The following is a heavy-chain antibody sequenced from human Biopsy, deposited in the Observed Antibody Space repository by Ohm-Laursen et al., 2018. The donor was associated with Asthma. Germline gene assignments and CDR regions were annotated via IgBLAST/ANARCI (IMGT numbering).Heavy chain of an antibody. Sequence: PSETLSPTCAVSGASIKTDDHYWSWLRQPPGKGLEWFGFIHYSGSTSYNPSLKGGVTISVDTSKNQFSLKLSSVTAADTAVYYCARASVAASSNWFDPWGQGTLVTVSS. V-gene: IGHV4-30-4*01. CDR3: ARASVAASSNWFDP. J-gene: IGHJ5*02. CDR2: IHYSGST. CDR1: GASIKTDDHY. D-gene: IGHD6-19*01.